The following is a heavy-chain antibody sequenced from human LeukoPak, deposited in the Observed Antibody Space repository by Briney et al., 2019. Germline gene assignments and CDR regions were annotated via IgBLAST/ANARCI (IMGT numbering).Heavy chain of an antibody. Sequence: PSETLSLTCTVSGGSISSYYWSWVRQAPGKGLEWVSTISGSGAGTYYADSVKGRFTISRDNSKNTLYLQMNSLRVEDTAVYYCAKHHRMAARLVYFDYWGQGTLVTVSS. CDR2: ISGSGAGT. CDR3: AKHHRMAARLVYFDY. J-gene: IGHJ4*02. V-gene: IGHV3-23*01. CDR1: GGSISSYY. D-gene: IGHD6-6*01.